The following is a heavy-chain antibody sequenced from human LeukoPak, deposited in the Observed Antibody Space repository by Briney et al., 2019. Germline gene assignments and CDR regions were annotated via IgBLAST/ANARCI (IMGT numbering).Heavy chain of an antibody. Sequence: SETLSLTCTVSGGSISTSSCYWGWIRQPPGKGLEWIGSIYYSGSTYYNPSLKSRVTISVDTSKNQFSLKLSSVTAADTAVYSCARHDLITTEGAFDIWGQGTMVTVSS. V-gene: IGHV4-39*01. J-gene: IGHJ3*02. CDR2: IYYSGST. D-gene: IGHD3-10*01. CDR1: GGSISTSSCY. CDR3: ARHDLITTEGAFDI.